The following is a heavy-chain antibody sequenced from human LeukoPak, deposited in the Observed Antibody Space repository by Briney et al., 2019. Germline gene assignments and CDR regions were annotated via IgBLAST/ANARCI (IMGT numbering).Heavy chain of an antibody. J-gene: IGHJ4*02. CDR1: GGSISSYY. CDR2: IYYSGST. CDR3: AGHFRKWDSPLFDY. V-gene: IGHV4-59*08. D-gene: IGHD1-26*01. Sequence: SETLSLTCTVSGGSISSYYWSWIRQPPGKGPEWIGYIYYSGSTNYNPSLKSRVTISVDTSKNQFSLKLSSVTAADTAVYYCAGHFRKWDSPLFDYWGQGTLVTVSS.